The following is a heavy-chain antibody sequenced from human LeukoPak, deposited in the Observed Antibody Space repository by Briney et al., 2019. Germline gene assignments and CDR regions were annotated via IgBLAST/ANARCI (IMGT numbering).Heavy chain of an antibody. CDR3: ARAGGYCGRISCPYYFDY. V-gene: IGHV1-2*02. CDR1: GYTFTGYY. J-gene: IGHJ4*02. Sequence: GASVKVSCKASGYTFTGYYIHWVRQAPGQGLEWMGWINPNSGGTNNAQKFQGRVTMTRDTSISTAYMELSSLRSEDTAVYYCARAGGYCGRISCPYYFDYWGQGSLVAVSS. CDR2: INPNSGGT. D-gene: IGHD2-15*01.